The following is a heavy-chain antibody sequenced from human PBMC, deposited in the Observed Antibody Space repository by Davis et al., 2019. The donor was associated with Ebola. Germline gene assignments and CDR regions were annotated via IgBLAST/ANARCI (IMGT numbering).Heavy chain of an antibody. J-gene: IGHJ4*02. V-gene: IGHV3-23*01. Sequence: GGSLRPSCAASGFTFSSYWMSWVRQAPGKGLEWVSAISGSGGSTYYADSVKGRFTISRDNSKNTLYLQMNSLRAEDTAVYYCARGSYQEVEFDYWGQGTLVTVSS. D-gene: IGHD1-26*01. CDR1: GFTFSSYW. CDR3: ARGSYQEVEFDY. CDR2: ISGSGGST.